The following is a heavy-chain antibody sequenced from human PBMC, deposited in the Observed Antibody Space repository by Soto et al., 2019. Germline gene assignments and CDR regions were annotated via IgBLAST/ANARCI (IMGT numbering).Heavy chain of an antibody. CDR2: IKSKTDGGTT. D-gene: IGHD6-19*01. J-gene: IGHJ4*02. V-gene: IGHV3-15*07. CDR1: GFTFSNAW. Sequence: EVQLVESGGGLVKPGGSLRLSCAASGFTFSNAWMNWVRQAPGKGLEWVGRIKSKTDGGTTDYAAPVKGRFTISRDDSKNTLYLQMNSLKTEDTAVYYCTNLQRSSGWYRFSLDFDYWGQGTLVTVSS. CDR3: TNLQRSSGWYRFSLDFDY.